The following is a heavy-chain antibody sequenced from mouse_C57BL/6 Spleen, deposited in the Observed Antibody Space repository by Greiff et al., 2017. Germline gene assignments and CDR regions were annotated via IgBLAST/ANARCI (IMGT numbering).Heavy chain of an antibody. V-gene: IGHV2-5*01. Sequence: VQLKESGPGLVQPSQSLSITCTVSGFSLTSYGVHWVRQSQGKGLEWLGVIWRGGSTDYNAAFMSRLSITKDNSKSQVFFNMNSLQADDTAIYYCAKNYYYGSSSYAMDYWGQGTSVTVSS. J-gene: IGHJ4*01. CDR1: GFSLTSYG. CDR2: IWRGGST. CDR3: AKNYYYGSSSYAMDY. D-gene: IGHD1-1*01.